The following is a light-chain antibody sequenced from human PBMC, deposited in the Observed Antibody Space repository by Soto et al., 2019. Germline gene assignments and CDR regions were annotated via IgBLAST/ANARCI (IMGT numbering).Light chain of an antibody. CDR2: EGT. J-gene: IGLJ3*02. CDR3: CSYEDTSTFWVV. CDR1: SSDFGGYNV. Sequence: QSALTQPASVSGSPGQSITISCSGTSSDFGGYNVVSWYQQHPGKAPKLIIYEGTKRPSGVSNRFSGSKSGNAASLTISGLQTEDEADYYCCSYEDTSTFWVVFGGGTKVTAL. V-gene: IGLV2-23*03.